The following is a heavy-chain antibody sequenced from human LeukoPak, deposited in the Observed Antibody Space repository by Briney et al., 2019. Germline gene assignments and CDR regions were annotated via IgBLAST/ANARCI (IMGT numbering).Heavy chain of an antibody. CDR3: ANTVVVPAAMGYDFWSGLYAFDI. CDR1: GFTFSSYA. Sequence: GGSLRLSCAASGFTFSSYAMSWVRQAPGKGLEWVSAISGSGGSTYYADSVKGRFTISRDNSKNTLYLQMNSLRAEDAAVYYCANTVVVPAAMGYDFWSGLYAFDIWGQGTMVTVSS. CDR2: ISGSGGST. J-gene: IGHJ3*02. V-gene: IGHV3-23*01. D-gene: IGHD2-2*01.